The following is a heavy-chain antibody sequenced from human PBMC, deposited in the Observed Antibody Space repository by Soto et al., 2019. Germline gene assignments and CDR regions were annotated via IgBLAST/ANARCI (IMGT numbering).Heavy chain of an antibody. Sequence: SETLSLTCTVSGVSISSGDYYWSWIRQPPGKGLEWIGYIYYSGSTYYNPSLKSRVTISVDTSKNQFSLKLSSVTAADTAVYYCARGGREYGSSWYLARPDPWGQGTLVTVSS. D-gene: IGHD6-13*01. CDR3: ARGGREYGSSWYLARPDP. J-gene: IGHJ5*02. CDR1: GVSISSGDYY. CDR2: IYYSGST. V-gene: IGHV4-30-4*01.